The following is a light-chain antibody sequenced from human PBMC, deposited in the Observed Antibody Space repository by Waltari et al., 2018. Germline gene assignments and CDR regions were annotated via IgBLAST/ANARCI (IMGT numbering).Light chain of an antibody. CDR1: QGVIHY. J-gene: IGKJ4*01. CDR3: QQRISRPLT. Sequence: SCRASQGVIHYLAWYQFKPGRAPRLLIYHASNRAAGVPDRFSGSGFGTDFTLFISSLEPEDFAVYYCQQRISRPLTFGGGTKVEIK. CDR2: HAS. V-gene: IGKV3D-11*01.